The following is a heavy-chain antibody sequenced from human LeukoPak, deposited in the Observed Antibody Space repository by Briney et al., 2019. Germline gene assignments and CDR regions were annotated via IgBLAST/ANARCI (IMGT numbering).Heavy chain of an antibody. J-gene: IGHJ5*02. V-gene: IGHV3-66*01. CDR2: IYSGGST. CDR1: GFTVSSSY. CDR3: ARDLDTAMVTWFDP. D-gene: IGHD5-18*01. Sequence: GGSLRLSCAASGFTVSSSYMSWVRQAPGKGLGWVSVIYSGGSTYYADYVKGRFGISRDNSQNTLYLQMKSLRAADTAVYYCARDLDTAMVTWFDPWGQGTLVTVSS.